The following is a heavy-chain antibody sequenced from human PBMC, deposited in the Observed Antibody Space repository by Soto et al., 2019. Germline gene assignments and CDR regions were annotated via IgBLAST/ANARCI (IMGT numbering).Heavy chain of an antibody. CDR1: GFSFTNFA. CDR3: AKDDFTDRGDDYFDY. V-gene: IGHV3-23*01. CDR2: IGASGDIT. J-gene: IGHJ4*02. D-gene: IGHD2-21*02. Sequence: GGSLRLSCAASGFSFTNFAMSWVRHAPGKGLEWVAGIGASGDITWYADSVKGRLSISRDNSKNTLYLQLNSLRFEDTAVYYCAKDDFTDRGDDYFDYWGPGTLVTVSS.